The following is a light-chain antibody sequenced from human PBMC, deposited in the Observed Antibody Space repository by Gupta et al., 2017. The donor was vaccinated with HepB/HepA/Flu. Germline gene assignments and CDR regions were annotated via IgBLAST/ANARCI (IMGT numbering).Light chain of an antibody. Sequence: SYALTQPPSVSVSPGQAAKITCSGDSLPKQFAFWYQQKPAQAPVMVLYKDTERPSGIPERFSGSSSGTTVTLTISGVQAEDEADYYWQSADSRGNYVLFGGGTKLTVL. CDR1: SLPKQF. CDR2: KDT. V-gene: IGLV3-25*03. CDR3: QSADSRGNYVL. J-gene: IGLJ2*01.